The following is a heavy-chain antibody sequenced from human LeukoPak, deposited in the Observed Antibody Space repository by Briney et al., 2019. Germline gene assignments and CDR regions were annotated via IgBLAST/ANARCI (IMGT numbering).Heavy chain of an antibody. CDR1: GFTFSSYA. D-gene: IGHD3-16*02. CDR3: ASHIGGVIVSIDN. J-gene: IGHJ4*02. CDR2: ISGSGGST. V-gene: IGHV3-23*01. Sequence: GGSLRLSCAVSGFTFSSYAMSWVRQAPGKGLEWVSGISGSGGSTYYADSVKGRFTISRDNSKNTLYVQMNSLRAEDTAVYYCASHIGGVIVSIDNWGQGTLVTVSS.